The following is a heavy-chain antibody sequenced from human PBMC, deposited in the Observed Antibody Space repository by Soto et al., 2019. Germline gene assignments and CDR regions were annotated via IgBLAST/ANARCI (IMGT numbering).Heavy chain of an antibody. V-gene: IGHV3-23*01. CDR2: LSVSGNTT. D-gene: IGHD5-12*01. Sequence: EVQLLQSGGGLAQPGGSLRLTCEGSGFTFGGHAMAWVRQAPGKGLEWVSSLSVSGNTTYYADSARGRFTISRDNSKNRLVLQMSSLKVDDTAIYFCAKRPRRIVAYFDYWGQGARVTVSS. CDR3: AKRPRRIVAYFDY. J-gene: IGHJ4*02. CDR1: GFTFGGHA.